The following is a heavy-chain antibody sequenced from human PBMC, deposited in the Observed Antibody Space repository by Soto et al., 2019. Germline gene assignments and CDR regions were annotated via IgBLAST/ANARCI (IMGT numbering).Heavy chain of an antibody. CDR1: GYSFTSYW. CDR2: IDPSDSYT. Sequence: GSLKISCKGSGYSFTSYWISWVRQMPGKGLEWMGRIDPSDSYTNYSPSFQGHVTISADKSISTAYLQWSSLKASDTAMYYCARLYDSSGASDYWGQGTLVTVSS. V-gene: IGHV5-10-1*01. D-gene: IGHD3-22*01. CDR3: ARLYDSSGASDY. J-gene: IGHJ4*02.